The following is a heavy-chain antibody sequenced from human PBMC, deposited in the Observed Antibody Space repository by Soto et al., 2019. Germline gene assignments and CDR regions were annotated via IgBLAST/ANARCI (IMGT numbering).Heavy chain of an antibody. CDR1: GGSFSGYY. V-gene: IGHV4-34*01. Sequence: SETLSLTCAVYGGSFSGYYWSWIRQPPGKGLEWIGEINHSGSTNYNPSLKSRVTISVDTSKNQFSLKLSSVTAADTAVYYCARRAIMSTFGGVISPGYFDYWGQGTLVTVSS. CDR3: ARRAIMSTFGGVISPGYFDY. CDR2: INHSGST. D-gene: IGHD3-16*01. J-gene: IGHJ4*02.